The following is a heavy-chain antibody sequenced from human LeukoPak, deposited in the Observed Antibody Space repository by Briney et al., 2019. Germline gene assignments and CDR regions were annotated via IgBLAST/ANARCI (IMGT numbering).Heavy chain of an antibody. V-gene: IGHV1-24*01. CDR1: GYTLTELS. D-gene: IGHD3-10*01. CDR2: FDPEDGET. J-gene: IGHJ4*02. Sequence: GASVKVSCKVSGYTLTELSMHWVRQAPGKGLEWMGGFDPEDGETIYAQKFQGRVTMTEDTSTDTAYMELSSLRSEDTAVYYCATNTMVRGVIITLYYFDYWGQGTLVTVSS. CDR3: ATNTMVRGVIITLYYFDY.